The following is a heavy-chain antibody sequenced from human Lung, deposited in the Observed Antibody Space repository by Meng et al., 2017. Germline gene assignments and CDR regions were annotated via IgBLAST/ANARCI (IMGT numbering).Heavy chain of an antibody. CDR3: ATRNDGYDFDY. V-gene: IGHV1-8*01. D-gene: IGHD1-1*01. J-gene: IGHJ4*02. Sequence: QVQLVESGAEVKKPGASLRVSCKASGYTFTNYDINWVRQATGQGLQWMGWMNPNSGNTGYAQKFQGRVTMTRNTSISTAYMELSSLRSEDTAVYYCATRNDGYDFDYWGQGTLVTVSS. CDR1: GYTFTNYD. CDR2: MNPNSGNT.